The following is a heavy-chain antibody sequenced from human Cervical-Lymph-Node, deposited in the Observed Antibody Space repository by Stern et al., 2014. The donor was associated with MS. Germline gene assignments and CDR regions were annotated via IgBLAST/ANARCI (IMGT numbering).Heavy chain of an antibody. CDR3: ANRDMGYTYGRHDY. CDR2: IIPMFGTP. CDR1: GGTFNNHV. Sequence: QVQLVQSGAEVKKPGSSVKVSCKASGGTFNNHVISCVRQARGQGLEWMGGIIPMFGTPNYARKFQGRVTIIADKSTSTVHMVLRNLSDEDTAMYYCANRDMGYTYGRHDYWGQGTLVTVS. J-gene: IGHJ4*02. D-gene: IGHD5-12*01. V-gene: IGHV1-69*06.